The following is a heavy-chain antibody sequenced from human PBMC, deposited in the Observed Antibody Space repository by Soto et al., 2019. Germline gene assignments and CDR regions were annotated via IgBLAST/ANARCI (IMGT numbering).Heavy chain of an antibody. CDR2: ISGSGVNT. CDR1: GFTFSTSP. Sequence: PGGSLRLSCAASGFTFSTSPMSWVRQAQGKGLEGVSGISGSGVNTYSADSVKGRFAISRDNFKNTLYLQMNSLRAEDTAVYYCAKGVTNSDDRSGRTYSFDSWGQGTLVTVSS. J-gene: IGHJ4*02. V-gene: IGHV3-23*01. D-gene: IGHD3-22*01. CDR3: AKGVTNSDDRSGRTYSFDS.